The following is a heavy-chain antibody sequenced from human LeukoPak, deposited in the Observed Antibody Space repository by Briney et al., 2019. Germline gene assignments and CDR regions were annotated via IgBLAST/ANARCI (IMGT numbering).Heavy chain of an antibody. CDR1: GFTFSSYA. CDR3: AKDKTHYYYGMDV. Sequence: GGSLRPSCAASGFTFSSYAMSWVRQAPGKGLEWVSAISGSGGSTYYADSVKGRFTISRDNSKNTLYLQMNSLRAEDTAVYYCAKDKTHYYYGMDVWGQGTTVTVSS. V-gene: IGHV3-23*01. CDR2: ISGSGGST. J-gene: IGHJ6*02.